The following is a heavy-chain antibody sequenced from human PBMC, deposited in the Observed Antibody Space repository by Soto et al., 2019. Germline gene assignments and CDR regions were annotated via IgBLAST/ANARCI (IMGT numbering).Heavy chain of an antibody. CDR1: GFTVSNNY. D-gene: IGHD3-10*02. J-gene: IGHJ1*01. CDR2: IYSGGYT. V-gene: IGHV3-53*01. CDR3: ASSINVVRGVRFAQH. Sequence: GGSLRLSCAVSGFTVSNNYMSWVRQAPGKGLEGVSVIYSGGYTAYGDSVKGRFTISRDNSKNTLYLQMNSLRADDTATYYCASSINVVRGVRFAQHWGQGSLVTVSS.